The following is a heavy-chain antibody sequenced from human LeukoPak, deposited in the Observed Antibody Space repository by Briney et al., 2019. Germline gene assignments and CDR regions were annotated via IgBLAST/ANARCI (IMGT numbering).Heavy chain of an antibody. V-gene: IGHV3-48*01. J-gene: IGHJ6*03. D-gene: IGHD6-13*01. CDR1: GLTFSSSS. CDR3: ARWAAAADPGGGYYYYYMDV. Sequence: PGGSLRLSCAVSGLTFSSSSMNWVRQAPGKGLEWVSYISSTSSAIYYADSVKGRFTISRDSAKNSLYLQMSSLRAEDTAVYYCARWAAAADPGGGYYYYYMDVWGKGTTVTVSS. CDR2: ISSTSSAI.